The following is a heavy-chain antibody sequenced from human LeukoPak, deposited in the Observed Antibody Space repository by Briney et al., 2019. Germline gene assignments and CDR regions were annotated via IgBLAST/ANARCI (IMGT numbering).Heavy chain of an antibody. D-gene: IGHD3-10*01. V-gene: IGHV3-23*01. CDR2: ISGSGGST. CDR3: AKDVGDYGSGSLFDY. J-gene: IGHJ4*02. Sequence: GGSLRLSCAASGFTFSSYAMSWVRQAPGKGLEWVSAISGSGGSTYFADSVKGRFTISRDNSKNTLYLQMNSLRAEDTAVYYCAKDVGDYGSGSLFDYWGQGTLVTVSS. CDR1: GFTFSSYA.